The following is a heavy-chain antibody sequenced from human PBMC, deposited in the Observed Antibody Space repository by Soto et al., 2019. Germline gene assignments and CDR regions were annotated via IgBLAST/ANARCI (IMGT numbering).Heavy chain of an antibody. J-gene: IGHJ3*02. CDR3: ARSLRHDAFDI. CDR2: INPSGGST. D-gene: IGHD4-17*01. V-gene: IGHV1-46*03. Sequence: QVQLVQSGAEVKKPGASVKVSCKASGYTFASYYMHWVRQAPGQGLEWMGIINPSGGSTSYAQKFQGRVTMTRDTSTSTVYMELSSLRSEDTAVYYCARSLRHDAFDIWGQGTMVTVSS. CDR1: GYTFASYY.